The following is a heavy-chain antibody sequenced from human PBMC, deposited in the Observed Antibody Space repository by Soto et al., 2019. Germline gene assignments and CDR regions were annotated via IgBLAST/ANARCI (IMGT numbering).Heavy chain of an antibody. CDR1: GFTFSTYW. Sequence: EAQLVESGGGLVQPGGSLRLSCAASGFTFSTYWMNWVRQATGMGLEWLAIIRQDGTETHYVDSVKGRFTISRDNTKNSLFLQMNNLRADDTAVYYCVGGAGWELDYWGQGTLVTVSS. CDR2: IRQDGTET. V-gene: IGHV3-7*03. D-gene: IGHD1-26*01. CDR3: VGGAGWELDY. J-gene: IGHJ4*02.